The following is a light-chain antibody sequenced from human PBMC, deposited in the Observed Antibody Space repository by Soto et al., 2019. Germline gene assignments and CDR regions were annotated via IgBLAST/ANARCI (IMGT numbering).Light chain of an antibody. V-gene: IGKV1-5*01. CDR2: AAS. CDR3: QQLHSYPIT. CDR1: QSVSDW. J-gene: IGKJ5*01. Sequence: IQMTQSPSTLSASVGDRVTITCRASQSVSDWLAWYQQKPGNPPKLLIYAASTLQSGVSSRFSGSGSGTDFTLTISSLQPEDSAIYYCQQLHSYPITFGHGTRLEIK.